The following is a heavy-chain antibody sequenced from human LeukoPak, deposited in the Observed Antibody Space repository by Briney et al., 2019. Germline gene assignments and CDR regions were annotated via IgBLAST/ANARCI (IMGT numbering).Heavy chain of an antibody. CDR2: IWYDGSNK. D-gene: IGHD5-12*01. Sequence: GGSLRLSCAASGFTFSTYGMHWVRQAPGKGLEWVAVIWYDGSNKYYADSVKGRFTISRDNSENTLYLQMNSLRAEDTAVYYCARGFDSGYDFGYWGQGTLVTVSS. V-gene: IGHV3-33*01. CDR1: GFTFSTYG. CDR3: ARGFDSGYDFGY. J-gene: IGHJ4*02.